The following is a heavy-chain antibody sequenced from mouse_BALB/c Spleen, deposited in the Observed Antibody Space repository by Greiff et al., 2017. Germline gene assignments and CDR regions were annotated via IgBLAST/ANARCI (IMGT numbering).Heavy chain of an antibody. CDR1: GYPITSGYY. Sequence: EVQLQQSGPGLVKPSQSLSLTCSVTGYPITSGYYWNWIRQFPGNKLEWMGYISYDGSNNYNPSLKNRISITRDTSKNQFFLKLNSVTTEDTATYDCARTTYWGQGTLVTVSA. V-gene: IGHV3-6*02. CDR3: ARTTY. CDR2: ISYDGSN. J-gene: IGHJ3*01.